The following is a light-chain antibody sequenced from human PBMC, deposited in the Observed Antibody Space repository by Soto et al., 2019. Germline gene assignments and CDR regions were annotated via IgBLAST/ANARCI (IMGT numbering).Light chain of an antibody. Sequence: EIVMTQSPVTLSVSPGERATLSCRASQSVSDNLAWYQQKPGQAPRLLIYGASTRATGIPARFSGSGSGTESTLTISSLQSEDFAVYYCQQYNNWPLTFGGGTKVEIK. CDR1: QSVSDN. CDR2: GAS. V-gene: IGKV3D-15*01. J-gene: IGKJ4*01. CDR3: QQYNNWPLT.